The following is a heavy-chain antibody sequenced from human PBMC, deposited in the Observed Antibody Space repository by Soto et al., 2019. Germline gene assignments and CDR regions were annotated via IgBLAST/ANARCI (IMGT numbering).Heavy chain of an antibody. D-gene: IGHD4-17*01. CDR2: ISYDGYDK. J-gene: IGHJ5*02. Sequence: QVQLVESGGGVVQPGRSLRLSCAASGYTFSTYAIHWVRQAPGKGLEWVAVISYDGYDKYYADSVKGRFTISRDNSKNTLYVQMNSLRPEDTAVYYCARDVGGDNFGWFDPWGQGTPVTVSS. CDR1: GYTFSTYA. V-gene: IGHV3-30-3*01. CDR3: ARDVGGDNFGWFDP.